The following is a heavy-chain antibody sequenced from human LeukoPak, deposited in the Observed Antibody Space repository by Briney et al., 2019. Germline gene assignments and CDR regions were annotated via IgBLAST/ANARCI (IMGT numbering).Heavy chain of an antibody. V-gene: IGHV1-3*01. CDR1: GYTFTSYA. J-gene: IGHJ4*02. Sequence: VASVKVSCKASGYTFTSYAMHWVRQAPGQRLEWMGWINAGNGNTKYSQKFQGRVTITRDTSASTAYMELSSLRSEDTAVYYCARGSMVRGAFFDYWAREPWSPSPQ. CDR3: ARGSMVRGAFFDY. D-gene: IGHD3-10*01. CDR2: INAGNGNT.